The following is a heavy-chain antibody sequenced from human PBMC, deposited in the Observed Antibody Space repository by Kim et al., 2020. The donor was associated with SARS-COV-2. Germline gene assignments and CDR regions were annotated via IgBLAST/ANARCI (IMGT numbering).Heavy chain of an antibody. V-gene: IGHV5-51*01. CDR3: ATRRTVEHLYGMDV. D-gene: IGHD4-17*01. J-gene: IGHJ6*02. Sequence: SSPSFQGQVTISADKSISTAYLQWSSLKASDTAMYYCATRRTVEHLYGMDVWGQGTTVTVSS.